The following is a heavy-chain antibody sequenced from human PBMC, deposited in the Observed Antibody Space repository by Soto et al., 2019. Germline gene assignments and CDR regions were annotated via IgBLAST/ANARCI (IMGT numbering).Heavy chain of an antibody. CDR1: GGSMRSYY. V-gene: IGHV4-59*01. CDR2: IYYTGLS. D-gene: IGHD6-13*01. Sequence: SETLSLTCSVSGGSMRSYYWSWIRQPPGKGLEWIGYIYYTGLSNSNPSLNSRVTMSVDTSKNQFSLKLSSVTSADTAVYYCASHSSHWPFFDFWGQGTQVTVSS. CDR3: ASHSSHWPFFDF. J-gene: IGHJ4*02.